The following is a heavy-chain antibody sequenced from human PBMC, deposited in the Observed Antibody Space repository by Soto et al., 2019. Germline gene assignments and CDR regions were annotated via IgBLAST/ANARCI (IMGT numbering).Heavy chain of an antibody. Sequence: GASLKISCKGSGYSFTSYWIGWVRQMPGKVLEWMGIIYPGDSDTRYSPSFQGQVTISADKSISTAYLQWSSLKASDTAMYYCARRMEPTPPHTPPLCMDVWGQGTTVTVSS. V-gene: IGHV5-51*01. J-gene: IGHJ6*02. D-gene: IGHD1-1*01. CDR1: GYSFTSYW. CDR2: IYPGDSDT. CDR3: ARRMEPTPPHTPPLCMDV.